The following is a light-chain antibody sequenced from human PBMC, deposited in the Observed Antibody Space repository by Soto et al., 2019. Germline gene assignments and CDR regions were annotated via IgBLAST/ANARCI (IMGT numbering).Light chain of an antibody. CDR2: EVS. CDR3: SLYTSSSTYV. Sequence: QSALTQPASVSGSPGQSITISCTGTSSDVGGYNYVSWYQQHPGKGPKLMIFEVSNRPSGVSNRFSGSKSGNTASLTISGLQAEDEADYYCSLYTSSSTYVFGTGTKVTVL. CDR1: SSDVGGYNY. V-gene: IGLV2-14*01. J-gene: IGLJ1*01.